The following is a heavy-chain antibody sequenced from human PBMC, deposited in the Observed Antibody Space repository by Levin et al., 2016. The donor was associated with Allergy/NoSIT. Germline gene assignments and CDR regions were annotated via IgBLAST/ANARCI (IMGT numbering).Heavy chain of an antibody. CDR2: INPNSGGT. J-gene: IGHJ4*02. D-gene: IGHD1-26*01. Sequence: ASVKVSCKASGYTFTGYYIHWVRQAPGQGLEWMGWINPNSGGTHFAQKFQGRVTMIGDTSISTAYMELSRLRSDDTAVYYCARGLHTWELFNYWGQGTLVTVSS. V-gene: IGHV1-2*02. CDR1: GYTFTGYY. CDR3: ARGLHTWELFNY.